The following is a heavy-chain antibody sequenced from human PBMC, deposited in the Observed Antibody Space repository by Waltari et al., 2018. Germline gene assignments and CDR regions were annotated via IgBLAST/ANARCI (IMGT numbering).Heavy chain of an antibody. Sequence: QVQLQESGPGLVKPSETLSLTCTVSGGSISSHYWSWIRQPPGKGLEWIGYIYYSGSTNYNPSLKSRVTISVDTSKNQFSLKLSSVTAADTAVYYCARAPIETIFGVVIPNGMDVWGQGTTVTVSS. CDR3: ARAPIETIFGVVIPNGMDV. CDR2: IYYSGST. CDR1: GGSISSHY. J-gene: IGHJ6*02. D-gene: IGHD3-3*01. V-gene: IGHV4-59*11.